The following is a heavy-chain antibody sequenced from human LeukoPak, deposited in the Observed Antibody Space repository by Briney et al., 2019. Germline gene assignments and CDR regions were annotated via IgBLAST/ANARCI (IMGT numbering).Heavy chain of an antibody. D-gene: IGHD6-19*01. CDR1: GFTFSSYG. Sequence: PGGSLRLSCAASGFTFSSYGMSWVRQAPGKGLEWVSAISGSGGSTYYADSVKGRFTISRDNSKNTLYLQMNSLRAEDTAVYYCAKDHSSGWYPPYPTYVYWGQGTLVTVSS. CDR2: ISGSGGST. CDR3: AKDHSSGWYPPYPTYVY. V-gene: IGHV3-23*01. J-gene: IGHJ4*02.